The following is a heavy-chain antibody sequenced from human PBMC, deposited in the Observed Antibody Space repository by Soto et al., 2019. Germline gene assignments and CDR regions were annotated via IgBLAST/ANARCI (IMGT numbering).Heavy chain of an antibody. CDR2: ISGSGGST. V-gene: IGHV3-23*01. CDR1: GFTFSSYA. Sequence: EVQLLESGGGLVQPGGSLRLSCAASGFTFSSYAMSWVRQAPGKGLEWVSAISGSGGSTYYADSVKGRFTISRDNSKNTLYLQMNSLTAEDTAVYYCAIRFKVPAATYGMDVWGQGTTVTVSS. CDR3: AIRFKVPAATYGMDV. D-gene: IGHD2-2*01. J-gene: IGHJ6*02.